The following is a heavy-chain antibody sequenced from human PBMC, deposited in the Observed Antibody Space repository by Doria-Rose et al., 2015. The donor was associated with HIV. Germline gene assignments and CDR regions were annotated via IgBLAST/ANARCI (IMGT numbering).Heavy chain of an antibody. CDR3: ARIKSSRWYHKYYFDF. Sequence: SGPVLVKPTETLTLTCTVSGVSLSSPGMGVSWIRQPPGKALEWLANIFSDDERSYKTSLKSRLTSSRGTSKSQVVLTMTDMGPVDTATYYCARIKSSRWYHKYYFDFWGQGTLVIVSA. CDR1: GVSLSSPGMG. CDR2: IFSDDER. V-gene: IGHV2-26*01. D-gene: IGHD6-13*01. J-gene: IGHJ4*02.